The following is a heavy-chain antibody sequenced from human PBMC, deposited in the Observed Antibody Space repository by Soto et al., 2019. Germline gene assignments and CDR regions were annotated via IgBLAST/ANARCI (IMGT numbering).Heavy chain of an antibody. CDR2: ISSTTNYI. Sequence: PGGSLRLSCAASGFTFTRYSMNWVRQAPGMGLELVSSISSTTNYIYYGDTMNGRFTIPREKAKNSLNLDINSLRADDTPVYYCARESGDLNSNFDDGSPGTVVTVSS. D-gene: IGHD3-10*01. V-gene: IGHV3-21*06. J-gene: IGHJ4*02. CDR1: GFTFTRYS. CDR3: ARESGDLNSNFDD.